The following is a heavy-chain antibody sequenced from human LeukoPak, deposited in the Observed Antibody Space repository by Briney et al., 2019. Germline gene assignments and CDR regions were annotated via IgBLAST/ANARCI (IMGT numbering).Heavy chain of an antibody. J-gene: IGHJ4*02. CDR3: ASVYDSSGYYPF. CDR1: GGSISSGGYY. V-gene: IGHV4-31*03. CDR2: IYYSGST. Sequence: SETLSLTCTVFGGSISSGGYYWSWIRQHPGKGLEWIGYIYYSGSTYYNPSLKSRVTISVDTSKNQFSLKLSSVTAADTAVYYCASVYDSSGYYPFWGQGTLVTVSS. D-gene: IGHD3-22*01.